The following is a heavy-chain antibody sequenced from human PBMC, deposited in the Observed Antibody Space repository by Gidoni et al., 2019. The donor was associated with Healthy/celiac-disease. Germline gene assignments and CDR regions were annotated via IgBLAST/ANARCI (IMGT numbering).Heavy chain of an antibody. CDR2: IYYSGST. D-gene: IGHD6-6*01. Sequence: QVQLQESGPGLVKPSETLSLTFTVPGCSISSYYWSWIRQPPGKGLEWIGYIYYSGSTNYNPSLKSRVTISVDTSKNQFSLKLSSVTAADTAVYYCAADSSSTAFDIWGQGTMVTVSS. CDR1: GCSISSYY. CDR3: AADSSSTAFDI. J-gene: IGHJ3*02. V-gene: IGHV4-59*01.